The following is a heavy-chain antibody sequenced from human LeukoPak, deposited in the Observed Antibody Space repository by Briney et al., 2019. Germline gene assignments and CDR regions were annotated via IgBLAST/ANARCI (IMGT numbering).Heavy chain of an antibody. D-gene: IGHD3-9*01. CDR2: ISSNGGST. V-gene: IGHV3-64*01. CDR1: GFTFSSYA. Sequence: GGSLRLSCAASGFTFSSYAMHWVRQAPGKGLEYVSAISSNGGSTYYANSVKGRFTISRDNSKNTLYLQMGSLRAEDMAVYYCARADNNDILTDNYYYMDVWGKGTTVTISS. CDR3: ARADNNDILTDNYYYMDV. J-gene: IGHJ6*03.